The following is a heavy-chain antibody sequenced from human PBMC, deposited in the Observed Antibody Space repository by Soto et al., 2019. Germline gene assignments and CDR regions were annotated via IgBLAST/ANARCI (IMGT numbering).Heavy chain of an antibody. J-gene: IGHJ5*01. D-gene: IGHD3-10*01. Sequence: PSETLSLTCTVSGGSISSGDYYWSWIRQPPGKGLEWIGYIYYSGSTYYNPSLKSRVTISVDTSKNQFSLKLSSVTAADTAVYYCARGLVWFEMYNWFDSWGQGTLVTVSS. V-gene: IGHV4-30-4*01. CDR3: ARGLVWFEMYNWFDS. CDR2: IYYSGST. CDR1: GGSISSGDYY.